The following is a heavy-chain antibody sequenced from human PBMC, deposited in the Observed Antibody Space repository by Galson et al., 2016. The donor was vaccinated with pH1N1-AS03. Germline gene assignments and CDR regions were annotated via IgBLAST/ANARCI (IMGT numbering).Heavy chain of an antibody. J-gene: IGHJ4*02. D-gene: IGHD2-21*02. CDR1: GYIFSRYS. CDR2: IIPLIGTT. V-gene: IGHV1-46*01. CDR3: ARGGVTAGSLDS. Sequence: SVKVSCKASGYIFSRYSIHWVRQAPGQGLEWMGVIIPLIGTTEYAEKFHGRVTMTSDTSTSTVYMDLDRLRYDDTAVYYCARGGVTAGSLDSWGQGNLVTVSS.